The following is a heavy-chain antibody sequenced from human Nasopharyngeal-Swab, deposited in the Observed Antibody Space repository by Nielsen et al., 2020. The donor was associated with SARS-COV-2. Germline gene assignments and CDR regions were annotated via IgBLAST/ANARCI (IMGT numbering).Heavy chain of an antibody. J-gene: IGHJ5*02. CDR2: TYYRAKWYN. Sequence: WIRQSPSRGLEWLGRTYYRAKWYNDYAVSVKSRITINPDTSNNQFSLQLNSVTPEDTAVYYCARDYPGYYDSSGYYWFDPWGQGTLVTVSS. V-gene: IGHV6-1*01. CDR3: ARDYPGYYDSSGYYWFDP. D-gene: IGHD3-22*01.